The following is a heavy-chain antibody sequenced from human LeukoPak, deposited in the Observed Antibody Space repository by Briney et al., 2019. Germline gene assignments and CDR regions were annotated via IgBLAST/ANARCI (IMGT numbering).Heavy chain of an antibody. CDR3: GKRVTTGPHSIHY. Sequence: PGTSLRLSCAASGFALRTYGMHWVRQAPGKGLEWVAHISYDGSNKDYADSVKGRFTISKGNSKNTLYLQMDSLRAEDTAIYYCGKRVTTGPHSIHYWGQGALVTVSS. V-gene: IGHV3-30*18. D-gene: IGHD4-17*01. J-gene: IGHJ4*02. CDR2: ISYDGSNK. CDR1: GFALRTYG.